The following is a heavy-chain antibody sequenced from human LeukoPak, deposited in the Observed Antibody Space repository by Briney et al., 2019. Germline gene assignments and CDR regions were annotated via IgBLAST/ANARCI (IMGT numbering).Heavy chain of an antibody. CDR1: GYSFTSYW. J-gene: IGHJ5*02. CDR2: IYPGDSDT. Sequence: GESLKISCKGSGYSFTSYWIGWVRQMPGKGLEWMGIIYPGDSDTRYSPSFQGQVTISADKSISTAYLQWSSPKASDTAMYYCARHSLPYYYDSSGLNWFDPWGQGTLVTVSS. CDR3: ARHSLPYYYDSSGLNWFDP. D-gene: IGHD3-22*01. V-gene: IGHV5-51*01.